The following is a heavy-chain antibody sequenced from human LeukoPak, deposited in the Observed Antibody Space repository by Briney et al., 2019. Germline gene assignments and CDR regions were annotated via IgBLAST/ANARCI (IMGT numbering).Heavy chain of an antibody. CDR2: ISSSGSTI. Sequence: GGTLRLSCAASGFTFSSDWMSWVRQAPGKGLWWVSYISSSGSTIYYADSVKGRFTISRDNAKNSLYLQMNSLRGEDTAVYYCARGDSLGGSVVDYWGQGTLVTVSS. CDR3: ARGDSLGGSVVDY. CDR1: GFTFSSDW. J-gene: IGHJ4*02. V-gene: IGHV3-48*03. D-gene: IGHD4-23*01.